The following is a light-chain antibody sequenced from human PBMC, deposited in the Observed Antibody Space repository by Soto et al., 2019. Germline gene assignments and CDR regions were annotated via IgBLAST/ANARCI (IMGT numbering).Light chain of an antibody. J-gene: IGKJ4*01. CDR1: QSVLSSSNNKNY. Sequence: DIVMTQSPDSLAVSLGERATIKCKSSQSVLSSSNNKNYLAWYQQTPGQPPKLLISWASTRASGVPDRCSGSGSGTDLTLTISSLQSADVAVYYCQQYYTTPLTFGGGTKVEIK. V-gene: IGKV4-1*01. CDR3: QQYYTTPLT. CDR2: WAS.